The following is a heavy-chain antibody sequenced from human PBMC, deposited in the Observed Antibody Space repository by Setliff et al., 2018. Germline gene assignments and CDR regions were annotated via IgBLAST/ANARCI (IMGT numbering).Heavy chain of an antibody. CDR2: IYSGGSST. J-gene: IGHJ4*02. V-gene: IGHV3-23*03. CDR3: ARSENCFSTHCSPYDY. D-gene: IGHD2-2*01. Sequence: PGGSLRLSCAASGFTFSSYAMSWVRQAPGKGLEWVSVIYSGGSSTYYADSVKGRFTISRDNSKNTLYLQMNSLRAEDTALYYCARSENCFSTHCSPYDYWGQGTLVTVSS. CDR1: GFTFSSYA.